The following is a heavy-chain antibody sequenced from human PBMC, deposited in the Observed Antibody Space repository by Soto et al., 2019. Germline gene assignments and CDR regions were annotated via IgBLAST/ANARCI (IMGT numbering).Heavy chain of an antibody. Sequence: PGGSLRLSCAACGFTFRTYGMHWVRQAPGKGLEWVAVIWDDGSNKYYADSVKGRFTISRDNSKNTLYLQMNSLRAEDTAAYYCARGQGTLTTFYYYYAMDVWGQGTTVTVSS. CDR2: IWDDGSNK. CDR1: GFTFRTYG. CDR3: ARGQGTLTTFYYYYAMDV. D-gene: IGHD4-4*01. J-gene: IGHJ6*02. V-gene: IGHV3-33*01.